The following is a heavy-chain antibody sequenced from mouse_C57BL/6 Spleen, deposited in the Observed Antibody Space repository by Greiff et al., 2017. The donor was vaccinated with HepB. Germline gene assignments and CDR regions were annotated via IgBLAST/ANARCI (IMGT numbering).Heavy chain of an antibody. J-gene: IGHJ4*01. Sequence: LVESGAELVRPGTSVKVSCKASGYAFTNYLIEWVKQRPGPGLEWIGVINPGSGGTNYNEKFKGKAPLTADKSSSTAYLQLSSLTSEDSAVYFCARSGGSSYEDAMDYWGQGTSVTVSS. CDR3: ARSGGSSYEDAMDY. D-gene: IGHD1-1*01. CDR1: GYAFTNYL. V-gene: IGHV1-54*01. CDR2: INPGSGGT.